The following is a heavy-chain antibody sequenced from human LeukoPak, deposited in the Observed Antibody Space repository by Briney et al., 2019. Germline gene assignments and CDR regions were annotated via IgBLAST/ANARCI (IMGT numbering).Heavy chain of an antibody. J-gene: IGHJ4*02. V-gene: IGHV3-30*04. Sequence: GGSLRLSCAASGFTFSSYAMHWVRQAPGKGLEWVAVISYDGSNKYYADSVKGRFTISRDNSRNTLYLQMNSLRAEDTAVYYCARGSAYCSGGSCYSGLDDWGQGTLVTVSS. CDR2: ISYDGSNK. CDR3: ARGSAYCSGGSCYSGLDD. CDR1: GFTFSSYA. D-gene: IGHD2-15*01.